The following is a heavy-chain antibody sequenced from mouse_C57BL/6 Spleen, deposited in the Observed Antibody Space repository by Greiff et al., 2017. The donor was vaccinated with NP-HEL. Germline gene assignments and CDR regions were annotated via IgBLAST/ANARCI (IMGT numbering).Heavy chain of an antibody. CDR1: GFSLTSYG. V-gene: IGHV2-2*01. CDR2: IWSGGST. J-gene: IGHJ4*01. D-gene: IGHD2-5*01. CDR3: ASSYYSNFYYAMDY. Sequence: VQVVESGPGLVQPSQSLSITCTVSGFSLTSYGVHWVRQSPGKGLEWLGVIWSGGSTDYNAAFISRLSISKDNSKSQVFFKMNSLQADDTAIYYCASSYYSNFYYAMDYWGQGTSVTVSS.